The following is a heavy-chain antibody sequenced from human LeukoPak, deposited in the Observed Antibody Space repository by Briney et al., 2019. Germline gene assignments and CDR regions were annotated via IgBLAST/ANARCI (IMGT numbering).Heavy chain of an antibody. V-gene: IGHV3-53*01. Sequence: GGSLRLSCTASGFSVRSNYMSWFRQAPGRGLEWASVIYNDGSTYYADFVKGRFIISKDISKNTLYLQMNNLRADDTAFYYCARESGYAVGDFWGRGTLVTVSS. CDR2: IYNDGST. J-gene: IGHJ4*02. CDR3: ARESGYAVGDF. D-gene: IGHD5-12*01. CDR1: GFSVRSNY.